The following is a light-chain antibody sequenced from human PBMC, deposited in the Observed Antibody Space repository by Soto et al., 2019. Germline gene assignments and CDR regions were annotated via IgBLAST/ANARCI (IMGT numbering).Light chain of an antibody. CDR2: TAS. J-gene: IGKJ5*01. CDR3: PQSYSTPIS. Sequence: DIRMTQKPSSLSSSVGYTFTITCRASQSISSHLNWYQQKPGKAPNLLMYTASNLQSGVPSRFSGSGSGTDFTLTISSLQPEDFATYYCPQSYSTPISFGQGTRLEIK. V-gene: IGKV1-39*01. CDR1: QSISSH.